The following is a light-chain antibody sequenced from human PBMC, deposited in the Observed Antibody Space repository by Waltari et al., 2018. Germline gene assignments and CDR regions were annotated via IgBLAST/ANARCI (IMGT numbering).Light chain of an antibody. V-gene: IGLV6-57*03. CDR1: SGSIGSNF. CDR3: QSQDTDLLKV. Sequence: NFMLSQPHSVSESPGKTVPISCTRSSGSIGSNFGQRYQQRPGSAPTIVIYDDDQSATGVPDRFSGYVDRSANSASLTISGLQTDDEADYHCQSQDTDLLKVFGGGTKVTVL. J-gene: IGLJ2*01. CDR2: DDD.